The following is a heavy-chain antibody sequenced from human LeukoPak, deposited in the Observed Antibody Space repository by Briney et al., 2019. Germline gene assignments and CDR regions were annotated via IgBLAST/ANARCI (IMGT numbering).Heavy chain of an antibody. CDR3: TSAYSSADDY. CDR2: IRSKANNYAT. J-gene: IGHJ4*02. V-gene: IGHV3-73*01. D-gene: IGHD6-19*01. CDR1: GFTFSGST. Sequence: GGSLRLTCAASGFTFSGSTMHWVRQASGKGLEWVGRIRSKANNYATAYAASVKGRFTISRDDSKNTAYLQMNSLKTEDTAVYFCTSAYSSADDYWGQGTLVTVSS.